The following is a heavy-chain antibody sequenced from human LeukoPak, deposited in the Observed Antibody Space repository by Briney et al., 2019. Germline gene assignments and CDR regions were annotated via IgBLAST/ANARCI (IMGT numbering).Heavy chain of an antibody. D-gene: IGHD4-17*01. CDR1: GEALTGGSRY. J-gene: IGHJ6*04. V-gene: IGHV4-61*09. CDR2: FYSSART. Sequence: PSQTLSLTCTVSGEALTGGSRYWSWIRPPAGKGLEWVGHFYSSARTTYNPSLESRVTISGDTAKNQFSLKLDSVTAADTAVYFCARCMSELDYGDYAYYYHMDVWGKGTTVTVSS. CDR3: ARCMSELDYGDYAYYYHMDV.